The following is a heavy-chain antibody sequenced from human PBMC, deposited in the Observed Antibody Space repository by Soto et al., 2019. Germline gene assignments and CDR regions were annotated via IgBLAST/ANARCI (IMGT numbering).Heavy chain of an antibody. V-gene: IGHV4-34*01. CDR1: GGSFSGNY. CDR2: IDHSGYY. J-gene: IGHJ5*02. D-gene: IGHD3-3*01. CDR3: ARVRDWFDP. Sequence: PSETLSLTCAVSGGSFSGNYLNWIRLPPRKGLVWIVYIDHSGYYNYTPTLKSRVTISVDTSKNQFSLRLTSVPAADTDVYYCARVRDWFDPGGQGTLVTVSS.